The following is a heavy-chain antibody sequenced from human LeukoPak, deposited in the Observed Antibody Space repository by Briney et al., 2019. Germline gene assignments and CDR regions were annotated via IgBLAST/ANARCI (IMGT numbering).Heavy chain of an antibody. J-gene: IGHJ5*02. CDR3: ARPRGRGAVNWFDP. CDR2: INPNSGGT. D-gene: IGHD3-10*01. CDR1: GYTFTGYY. Sequence: ASVKVSCKASGYTFTGYYMHWVRQAPGQGLEWMGWINPNSGGTNYAQKFQGRVTMTRDTSISTAYMELSRLRSDDTAVYYCARPRGRGAVNWFDPWGQGTLVTVSS. V-gene: IGHV1-2*02.